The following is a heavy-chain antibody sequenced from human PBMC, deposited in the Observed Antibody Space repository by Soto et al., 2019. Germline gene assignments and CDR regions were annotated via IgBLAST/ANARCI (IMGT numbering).Heavy chain of an antibody. CDR1: GGSISSSNW. CDR3: ARVVGGYYYGMDV. J-gene: IGHJ6*02. CDR2: IYHSGST. D-gene: IGHD2-2*01. Sequence: QVQLQESGPGLVKPSGTLSLTCAVSGGSISSSNWWSWVRQPPGKGLEWIGEIYHSGSTNYNPSLTSRVTISGDKSKNQFSLKLSSVTAADTAVYYCARVVGGYYYGMDVWGQGTTVTVSS. V-gene: IGHV4-4*02.